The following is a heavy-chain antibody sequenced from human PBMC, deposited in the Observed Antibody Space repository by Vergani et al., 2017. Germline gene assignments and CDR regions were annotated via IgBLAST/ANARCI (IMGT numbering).Heavy chain of an antibody. CDR3: ARVGVVRGVSYYYYYYGMDV. V-gene: IGHV4-30-4*08. D-gene: IGHD3-10*01. CDR1: GGSLSGYY. Sequence: QVQLQESGPGLVRPSETLSLTCTVSGGSLSGYYWSWIRQPPGKGLEWIGYIYYSGSTYYNPSLKSRVTISVDTSKNQFSLKLSSVTAADTAVYYCARVGVVRGVSYYYYYYGMDVWGQATTVTVSS. J-gene: IGHJ6*02. CDR2: IYYSGST.